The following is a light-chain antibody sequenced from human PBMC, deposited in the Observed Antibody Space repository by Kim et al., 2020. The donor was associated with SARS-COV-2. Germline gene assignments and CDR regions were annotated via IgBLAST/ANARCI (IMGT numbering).Light chain of an antibody. CDR3: KAWDNSIWV. V-gene: IGLV3-1*01. Sequence: SYELTQPPSVSVSPGQTASITCSGDKLGDRNVFWYQQRPGQSPMLVMYQDSKRPSGIPYRLSGSKSGNTATLTISGTQAMDEADYYCKAWDNSIWVFGGG. CDR2: QDS. CDR1: KLGDRN. J-gene: IGLJ3*02.